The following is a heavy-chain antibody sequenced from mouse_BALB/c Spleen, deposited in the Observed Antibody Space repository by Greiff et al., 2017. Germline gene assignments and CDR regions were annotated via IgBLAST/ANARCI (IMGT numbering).Heavy chain of an antibody. V-gene: IGHV3-6*02. Sequence: DVQLQESGPGLVKPSQSLSLTCSVTGYSITSGYYWNWIRQFPGNKLEWMGYISYDGSNNYNPSLKNRISITRDTSKNQFFLKLNSVTTEDTATYYCARSSPLYYDYLYALDYWGQGTSVTVSS. CDR2: ISYDGSN. D-gene: IGHD2-4*01. CDR1: GYSITSGYY. CDR3: ARSSPLYYDYLYALDY. J-gene: IGHJ4*01.